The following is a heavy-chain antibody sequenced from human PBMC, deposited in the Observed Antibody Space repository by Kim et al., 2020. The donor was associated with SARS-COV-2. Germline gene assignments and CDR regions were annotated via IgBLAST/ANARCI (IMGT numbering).Heavy chain of an antibody. J-gene: IGHJ4*02. D-gene: IGHD1-26*01. V-gene: IGHV1-18*01. CDR3: ARDKLAGATAFDY. Sequence: SAQKLQGRDTMTTDTSTSTAYMELRSLRSDDTAVYYCARDKLAGATAFDYWGQGTLVTVSS.